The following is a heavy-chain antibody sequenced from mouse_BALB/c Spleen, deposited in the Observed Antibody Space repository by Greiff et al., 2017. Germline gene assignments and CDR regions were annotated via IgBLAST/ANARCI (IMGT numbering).Heavy chain of an antibody. Sequence: EVQLVESGPGLVKPSQSLSLTCTVTGYSITSDYAWNWIRQFPGNKLEWMGYISYSGSTSYNPSLKSRISITRDTSKNQFFLQLNSVTTEDTATYYCARVLYDGYLFAYWGQGTLVTVSA. CDR3: ARVLYDGYLFAY. CDR1: GYSITSDYA. V-gene: IGHV3-2*02. D-gene: IGHD2-3*01. J-gene: IGHJ3*01. CDR2: ISYSGST.